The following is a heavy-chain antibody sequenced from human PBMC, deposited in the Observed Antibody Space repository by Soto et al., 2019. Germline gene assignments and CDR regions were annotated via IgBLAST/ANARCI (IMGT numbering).Heavy chain of an antibody. V-gene: IGHV3-11*01. CDR2: ISSRSSTI. CDR1: GFTFSDYY. Sequence: PGGSLRLSCAASGFTFSDYYMSWIRQAPGKGLEWVSYISSRSSTIFYADSVKGRFTISRDNVKNSLYLQMNSLRAEDTAVYYCASGTNGAFFVYWGQGIQVTVSS. CDR3: ASGTNGAFFVY. J-gene: IGHJ4*02. D-gene: IGHD2-8*01.